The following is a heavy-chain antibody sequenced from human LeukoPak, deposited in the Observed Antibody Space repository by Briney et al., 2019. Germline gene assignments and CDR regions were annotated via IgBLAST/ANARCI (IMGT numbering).Heavy chain of an antibody. CDR2: ISGSGGST. V-gene: IGHV3-23*01. CDR1: GFTFSSYA. J-gene: IGHJ3*02. Sequence: GGSLRLSCAASGFTFSSYAMSWVRQAPGKGLEWVSAISGSGGSTYYADSVKGRFTISRDNSKNTLYLQMNSLRAEETAVYYCAKEKTPRYSSSWYRLDAFDIWGQGTMVTVSS. D-gene: IGHD6-13*01. CDR3: AKEKTPRYSSSWYRLDAFDI.